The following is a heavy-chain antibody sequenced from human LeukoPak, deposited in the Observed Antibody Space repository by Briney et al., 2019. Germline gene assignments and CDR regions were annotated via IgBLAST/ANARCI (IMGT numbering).Heavy chain of an antibody. D-gene: IGHD5-24*01. CDR1: GGTFISYA. J-gene: IGHJ5*02. CDR2: IIPIFGIA. V-gene: IGHV1-69*04. CDR3: ARAPSRDGYNSPNWFDP. Sequence: ASVTVSCKASGGTFISYAISWVRQAPGQGLEWMGRIIPIFGIANYAQKFQGRVTITAHKSTSTAYMELSSLRSEDTAVYYCARAPSRDGYNSPNWFDPWGQGTLVTVSS.